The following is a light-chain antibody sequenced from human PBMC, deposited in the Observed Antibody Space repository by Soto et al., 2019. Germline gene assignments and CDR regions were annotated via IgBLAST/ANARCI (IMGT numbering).Light chain of an antibody. Sequence: QSALTQPASVSGSPGQSITISCTGTSSDVGGYNYVSWYQQHPGKAPKLMIYEVSNRPSGVSNRVSGSKSGNTASLTISGLQAEDEADYYCSSYTSRSTVVFGGGTKLTVL. CDR1: SSDVGGYNY. V-gene: IGLV2-14*01. J-gene: IGLJ2*01. CDR2: EVS. CDR3: SSYTSRSTVV.